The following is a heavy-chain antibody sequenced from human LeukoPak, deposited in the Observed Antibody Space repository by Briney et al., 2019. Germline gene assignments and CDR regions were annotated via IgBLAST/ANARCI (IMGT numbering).Heavy chain of an antibody. CDR1: GYTLTGYY. V-gene: IGHV1-2*02. CDR3: AKNPYVYYFDC. CDR2: INPSSGDT. Sequence: ASVKVSCKASGYTLTGYYMHWVRLAPGQGLEWMGWINPSSGDTNYAQKFQGRVTMTRDTSISTAYMELSRLRSDDTAVYYCAKNPYVYYFDCWGQGTLVTVSS. J-gene: IGHJ4*02. D-gene: IGHD1-14*01.